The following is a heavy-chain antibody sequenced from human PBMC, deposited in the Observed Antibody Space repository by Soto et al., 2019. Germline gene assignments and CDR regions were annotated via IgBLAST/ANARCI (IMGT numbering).Heavy chain of an antibody. D-gene: IGHD3-22*01. Sequence: SETLSLTCTVSGGSISCYYWSWIRQPAGKGLEWIGRIYTSGSTNYNPSLKSRVTMSVDTSKNQFSLKLSSVTAADTAVYYCARDGYYGALGYYYYGMDVWGQGTTVTVSS. CDR3: ARDGYYGALGYYYYGMDV. CDR2: IYTSGST. J-gene: IGHJ6*02. CDR1: GGSISCYY. V-gene: IGHV4-4*07.